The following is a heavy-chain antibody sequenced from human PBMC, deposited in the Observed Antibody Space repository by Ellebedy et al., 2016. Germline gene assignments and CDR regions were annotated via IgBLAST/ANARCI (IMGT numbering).Heavy chain of an antibody. CDR2: IWYDGSNK. J-gene: IGHJ4*02. CDR3: ARDGAFDFWSGYFDY. Sequence: GESLKISCAASGFTFRSYGMHWVRQAPGKGLEWVAVIWYDGSNKYHADSVKGRFTISRDNSKNTLYLQMNSLRAEDTAVYYCARDGAFDFWSGYFDYWGQGTLVTVSS. CDR1: GFTFRSYG. D-gene: IGHD3-3*01. V-gene: IGHV3-33*08.